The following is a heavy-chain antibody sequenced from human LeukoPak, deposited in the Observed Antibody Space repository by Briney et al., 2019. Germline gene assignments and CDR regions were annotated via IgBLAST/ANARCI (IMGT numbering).Heavy chain of an antibody. V-gene: IGHV3-30*04. D-gene: IGHD6-13*01. Sequence: PGGSLRLSCAASGFIFSSHAMHWVRQAPGKGLEWVAVISDDGKKKYYADSVKGRFTISRDNSKNTLYLQLNSLRTEDTAVYYCARERIPTTGTGWFGPWGQGTLVTVSS. CDR1: GFIFSSHA. J-gene: IGHJ5*02. CDR3: ARERIPTTGTGWFGP. CDR2: ISDDGKKK.